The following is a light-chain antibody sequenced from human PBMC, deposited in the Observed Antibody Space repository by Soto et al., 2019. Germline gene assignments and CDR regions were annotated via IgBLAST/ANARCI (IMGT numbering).Light chain of an antibody. J-gene: IGKJ5*01. CDR3: QHYGYAPPIT. CDR2: GAS. V-gene: IGKV3-20*01. CDR1: QSVSSSY. Sequence: IVLTPSPCALALSPEERDHLSCGASQSVSSSYLAWYQQKPGQAPRLLIYGASSRATGIPDRFSGSGSGTDFTLTIRRLEPEDFAVYYCQHYGYAPPITFGQGTRLEIK.